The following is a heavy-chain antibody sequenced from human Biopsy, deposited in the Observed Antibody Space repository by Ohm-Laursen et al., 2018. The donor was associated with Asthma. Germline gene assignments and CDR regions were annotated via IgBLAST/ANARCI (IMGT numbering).Heavy chain of an antibody. CDR1: GFTFGDYW. J-gene: IGHJ1*01. Sequence: SLRLSCAASGFTFGDYWMSWVRQVPGKGLEWVANIKHDGTEKNHVGSLKGRFTISRDNAKNSLYLQMNSLRAEDTAVYYCARTFHFWSPYHAEHYQLWGQGTLVTVPS. D-gene: IGHD3-3*02. V-gene: IGHV3-7*01. CDR2: IKHDGTEK. CDR3: ARTFHFWSPYHAEHYQL.